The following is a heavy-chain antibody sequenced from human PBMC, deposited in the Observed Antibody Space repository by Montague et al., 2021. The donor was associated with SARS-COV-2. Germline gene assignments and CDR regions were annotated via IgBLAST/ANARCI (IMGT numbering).Heavy chain of an antibody. D-gene: IGHD2-15*01. CDR2: MYNSEKI. J-gene: IGHJ6*02. Sequence: SETLSLTCTVSGASISSYYWSWIRQPPGKGLEWIGYMYNSEKINYNPSLQSRVTISVDTSKGQLSLKLNSVTAADTAAYFCARAIVSGLCSGGSCYKGYYYDMDVWGQGTTVTVSS. CDR3: ARAIVSGLCSGGSCYKGYYYDMDV. CDR1: GASISSYY. V-gene: IGHV4-59*13.